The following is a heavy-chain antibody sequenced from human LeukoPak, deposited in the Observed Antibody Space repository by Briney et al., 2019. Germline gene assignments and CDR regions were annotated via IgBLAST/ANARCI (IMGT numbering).Heavy chain of an antibody. Sequence: SGGSLRLSCAASGFTFNNYAMNWVRQAPGKGLEWVSSISDSGVSTYYADSVKGRFTISRDNSKNTLYLYMDSLRAEDTAVYYCAKGNGYSYGRYYFDYWGQGTLVTVSS. CDR3: AKGNGYSYGRYYFDY. V-gene: IGHV3-23*01. J-gene: IGHJ4*02. D-gene: IGHD5-18*01. CDR1: GFTFNNYA. CDR2: ISDSGVST.